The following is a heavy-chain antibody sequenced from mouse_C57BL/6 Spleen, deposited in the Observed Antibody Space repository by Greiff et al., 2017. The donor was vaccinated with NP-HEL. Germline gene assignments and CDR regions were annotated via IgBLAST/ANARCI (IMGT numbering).Heavy chain of an antibody. CDR1: GYTFTSYW. J-gene: IGHJ2*01. Sequence: QVQLQQPGAELVMPGASVKLSCKASGYTFTSYWMHWVKQRPGQGLEWIGEIDPSDSYTNYNQKFKGKSTLTVDKSSSTAYMQLSSLTSEDSAVYYCARTNGGYLFDYWGQGTTLTVSS. CDR2: IDPSDSYT. V-gene: IGHV1-69*01. CDR3: ARTNGGYLFDY. D-gene: IGHD2-2*01.